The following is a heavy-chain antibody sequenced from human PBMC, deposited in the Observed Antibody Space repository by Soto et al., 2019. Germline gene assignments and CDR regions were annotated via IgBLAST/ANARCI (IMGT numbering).Heavy chain of an antibody. CDR3: ARDHRGGYQYGDYGVS. V-gene: IGHV3-20*01. CDR2: INRHGDST. J-gene: IGHJ5*02. Sequence: EVYLVESGGGVVRPGGSLRLSCAASGFGFDEYGMSWVHQGPGKGLEWVAGINRHGDSTGYADSVKGRFTISRDNAKNXLYLQLNGLGAEDTAFYDCARDHRGGYQYGDYGVSWGQGTLVTVSS. CDR1: GFGFDEYG. D-gene: IGHD4-17*01.